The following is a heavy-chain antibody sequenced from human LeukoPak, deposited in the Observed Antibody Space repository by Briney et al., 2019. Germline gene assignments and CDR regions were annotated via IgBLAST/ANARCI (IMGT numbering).Heavy chain of an antibody. CDR3: ARGSRSGYYTVLVGYYYYMDV. J-gene: IGHJ6*03. V-gene: IGHV3-21*01. CDR1: GFTFSSYS. CDR2: ISSSSSYI. Sequence: GGSLRLSCAASGFTFSSYSMNWVRQAPGKGLEWVSSISSSSSYIYYADSVKGRFTISRDNAKNSLYLQMNSLRAEDTAVYYCARGSRSGYYTVLVGYYYYMDVWGKGTTVTVSS. D-gene: IGHD3-3*01.